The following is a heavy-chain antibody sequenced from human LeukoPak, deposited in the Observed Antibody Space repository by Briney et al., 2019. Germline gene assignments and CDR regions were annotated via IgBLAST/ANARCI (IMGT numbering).Heavy chain of an antibody. CDR1: GYTFTSYY. V-gene: IGHV1-46*01. CDR2: INPSGGST. CDR3: ARGFTQLDAFDI. J-gene: IGHJ3*02. D-gene: IGHD2-2*01. Sequence: GASVTVSCKASGYTFTSYYMHWVRQAPGQGLEWMGIINPSGGSTSYAQKFQGRVTMTRDMSTSTVYMELSSLRSEDTAVYYCARGFTQLDAFDIWGQGTMVTVSS.